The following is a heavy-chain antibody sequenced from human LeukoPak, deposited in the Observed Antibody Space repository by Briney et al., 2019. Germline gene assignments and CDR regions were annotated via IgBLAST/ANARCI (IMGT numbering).Heavy chain of an antibody. CDR3: AREKYGSGNWFDP. V-gene: IGHV4-59*01. Sequence: SETLSLTCTVSGGSISSYYWSWIRQPPGKGLEWIEYIYYSGSTNYNPSLKSRVTISVDTSKNQFSLKLSSVTAADTAVYYCAREKYGSGNWFDPWGQGTLVTVSS. CDR2: IYYSGST. D-gene: IGHD3-10*01. CDR1: GGSISSYY. J-gene: IGHJ5*02.